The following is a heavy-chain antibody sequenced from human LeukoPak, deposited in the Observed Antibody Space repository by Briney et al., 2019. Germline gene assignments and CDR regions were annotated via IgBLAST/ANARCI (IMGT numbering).Heavy chain of an antibody. CDR2: INHSGST. CDR1: GGSFSGYY. V-gene: IGHV4-34*01. Sequence: PSDTLSLTCAVYGGSFSGYYWSWIRQPPGKGLEWIGEINHSGSTNYNPSLKSRVTISVDTSKNQFSLKLSSVTAADTAVYYCARARRWLDYWGQGTLVTVSS. CDR3: ARARRWLDY. J-gene: IGHJ4*02. D-gene: IGHD2-15*01.